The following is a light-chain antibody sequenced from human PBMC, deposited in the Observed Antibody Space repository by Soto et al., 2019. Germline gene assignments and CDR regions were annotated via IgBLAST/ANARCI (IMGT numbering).Light chain of an antibody. J-gene: IGLJ3*02. CDR2: DVS. CDR3: SSYTSSSPRV. CDR1: SSDVGGYNY. Sequence: QSAPTQPASVSGSPGQSITISCTGTSSDVGGYNYVSWYQQHPGKAPKLMIYDVSNRPSGVSNRFSGSKSGNTASLTISGLQAEDEADYYCSSYTSSSPRVFGGGTKLTDL. V-gene: IGLV2-14*01.